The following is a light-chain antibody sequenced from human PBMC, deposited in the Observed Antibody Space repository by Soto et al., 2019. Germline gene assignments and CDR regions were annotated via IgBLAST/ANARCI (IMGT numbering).Light chain of an antibody. Sequence: QSALTQPPSASGTPGQRVTISCSGSSSNIESNTVNWYQQLPGTAPKLLIYSDNQRPSGVPDRFSGSKSGTSASLAISGLQSEDEADYYCAAWDDSRYVCGTGTKGTVL. CDR1: SSNIESNT. CDR2: SDN. CDR3: AAWDDSRYV. J-gene: IGLJ1*01. V-gene: IGLV1-44*01.